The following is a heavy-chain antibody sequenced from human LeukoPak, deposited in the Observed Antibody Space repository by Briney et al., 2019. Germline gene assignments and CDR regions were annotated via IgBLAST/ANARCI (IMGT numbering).Heavy chain of an antibody. CDR3: ARDVGYRSWFDP. Sequence: GGSLRLSCAASGFTFSSYGMHWVRQAPGKGLEWVSYISIDSTTIYYAASAKGRSTISRDNVKNSLYLQMNSLTAEDTAMYYYARDVGYRSWFDPWGQGTLVTVSS. D-gene: IGHD5-18*01. V-gene: IGHV3-48*01. CDR2: ISIDSTTI. CDR1: GFTFSSYG. J-gene: IGHJ5*02.